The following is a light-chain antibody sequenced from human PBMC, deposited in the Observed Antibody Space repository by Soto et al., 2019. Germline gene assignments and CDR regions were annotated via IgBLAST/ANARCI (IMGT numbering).Light chain of an antibody. CDR1: SSDVGSHNF. CDR2: EVT. CDR3: CSFAGSSTFWV. V-gene: IGLV2-23*02. J-gene: IGLJ3*02. Sequence: QSALTQPASVSGSPGQSITISCTGTSSDVGSHNFVSWYQQRPGKAPKLMIFEVTKRPSGVSSRFSASKSGNTASLTISGVRAEDEADYYCCSFAGSSTFWVFGGGTKLTVL.